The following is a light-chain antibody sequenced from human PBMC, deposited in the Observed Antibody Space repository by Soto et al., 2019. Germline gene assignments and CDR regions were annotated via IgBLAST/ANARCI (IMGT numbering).Light chain of an antibody. CDR3: CSHAGSYTYV. J-gene: IGLJ1*01. CDR1: SSDVGGYNY. CDR2: DVT. V-gene: IGLV2-11*01. Sequence: LTQPRSVYGAQVESLTIFCNGTSSDVGGYNYVSWYQQYPGKVPKLMIYDVTKRPSGVPDRFSGSKSGNTASLTISGLQAEDEADYYCCSHAGSYTYVFGTGTKVT.